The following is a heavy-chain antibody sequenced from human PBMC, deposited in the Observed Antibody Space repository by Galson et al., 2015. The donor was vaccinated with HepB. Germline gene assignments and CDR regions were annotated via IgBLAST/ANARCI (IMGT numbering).Heavy chain of an antibody. CDR3: ARGLPRDGYIPYAFDI. V-gene: IGHV3-53*04. CDR1: GFTVSSNY. Sequence: SLRLSCAASGFTVSSNYMSWVRQAPGKGLEWVSVIYSGGSTYYADSVKGRFTISRHNSKSTLYLQMNGLRAEDTAVYYCARGLPRDGYIPYAFDIWGQGTMVTVSS. J-gene: IGHJ3*02. CDR2: IYSGGST. D-gene: IGHD5-24*01.